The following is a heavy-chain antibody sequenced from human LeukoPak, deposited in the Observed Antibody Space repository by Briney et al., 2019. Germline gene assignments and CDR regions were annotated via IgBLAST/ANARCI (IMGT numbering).Heavy chain of an antibody. CDR3: AKVRYYYDSSGYFY. Sequence: GGSLRLSCAASGFTFSGYAMSWVRQAPGKGLEWVSAISGSGGSTYYADSVKGRFTISRDNSKNTLYLQMNSLRAEDTAVYYCAKVRYYYDSSGYFYWGQGTLVTVSS. D-gene: IGHD3-22*01. J-gene: IGHJ4*02. CDR2: ISGSGGST. CDR1: GFTFSGYA. V-gene: IGHV3-23*01.